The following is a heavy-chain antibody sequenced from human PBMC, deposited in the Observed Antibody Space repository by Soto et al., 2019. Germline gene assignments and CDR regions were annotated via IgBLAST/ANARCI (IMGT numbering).Heavy chain of an antibody. CDR2: IKSKTDGGTT. J-gene: IGHJ3*02. CDR3: TTARSWYADAFDI. Sequence: GGSLRLSCAASGFTFSGSAMHWVRQASGKGLEWVGRIKSKTDGGTTDYAAPVKGRFTISRDDSKNTLYLQMNSLKTEDTAVYYCTTARSWYADAFDIWGQGTMVTVSS. D-gene: IGHD6-13*01. V-gene: IGHV3-15*01. CDR1: GFTFSGSA.